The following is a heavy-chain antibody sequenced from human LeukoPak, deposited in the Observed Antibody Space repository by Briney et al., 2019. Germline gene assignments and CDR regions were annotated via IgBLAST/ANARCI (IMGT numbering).Heavy chain of an antibody. J-gene: IGHJ6*03. D-gene: IGHD1-1*01. Sequence: GGSLRLSCTVSGFTVSSNSMSWVRQAPGKGLEWVSFIYSDNTHYSDSVKGRFTISRDSSKNTLYLQMNSLRAEDTAVYYCARAVPPRATYYYYYMDVWGKGTTVTISS. CDR2: IYSDNT. CDR3: ARAVPPRATYYYYYMDV. V-gene: IGHV3-53*05. CDR1: GFTVSSNS.